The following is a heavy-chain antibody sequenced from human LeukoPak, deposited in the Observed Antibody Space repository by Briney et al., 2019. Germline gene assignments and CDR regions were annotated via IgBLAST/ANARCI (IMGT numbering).Heavy chain of an antibody. Sequence: KASETLSLTCAVYGGSFSGYYWSWIRQPPGKGLEWIGSIYYSGSTYYNPSLKSRVTISVDTSKNQFSLKLSSVTAADTAVYYCARHLTYGDYVRGYFDYWGQGTLVTVSS. CDR2: IYYSGST. CDR1: GGSFSGYY. CDR3: ARHLTYGDYVRGYFDY. J-gene: IGHJ4*02. V-gene: IGHV4-34*01. D-gene: IGHD4-17*01.